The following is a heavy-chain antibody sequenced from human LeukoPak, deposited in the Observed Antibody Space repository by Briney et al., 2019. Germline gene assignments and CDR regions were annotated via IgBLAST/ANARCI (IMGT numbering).Heavy chain of an antibody. CDR3: AKTYTGNYRDAFDI. CDR2: ITGSGGST. CDR1: GFTFSSYA. V-gene: IGHV3-23*01. D-gene: IGHD1-26*01. J-gene: IGHJ3*02. Sequence: PGGSLRLSCAASGFTFSSYAINWVRQAPGKGLEWVSAITGSGGSTYYADSVKGRFTISRDNSRNTLYLQMNSLRAEDAALYYCAKTYTGNYRDAFDIWGQGTMVTVSS.